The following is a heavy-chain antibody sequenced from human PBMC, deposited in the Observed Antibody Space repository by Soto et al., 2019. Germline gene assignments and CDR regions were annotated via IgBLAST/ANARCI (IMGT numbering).Heavy chain of an antibody. Sequence: GGSLRLSCAVSGFSLNNYWMHWVRQRPGKGLVWVARIYRDGTTSYADSVKGRFTISRDNAKNTVSLQMNSLKDEDTAVYYCMRGNTGYGNFDYWSQRTLVTVSS. CDR3: MRGNTGYGNFDY. CDR1: GFSLNNYW. V-gene: IGHV3-74*01. CDR2: IYRDGTT. D-gene: IGHD5-12*01. J-gene: IGHJ4*02.